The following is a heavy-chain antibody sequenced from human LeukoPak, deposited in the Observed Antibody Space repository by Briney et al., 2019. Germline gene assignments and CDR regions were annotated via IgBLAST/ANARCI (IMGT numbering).Heavy chain of an antibody. CDR3: ASPYYYDSSGYYLH. CDR2: IYYSGST. V-gene: IGHV4-39*01. J-gene: IGHJ4*02. CDR1: GVSISSSSYY. D-gene: IGHD3-22*01. Sequence: SETLSLTCTVSGVSISSSSYYWGWIRQPPGKGLEWIGSIYYSGSTYYNPSLKSRVTISVDTSKNQFSLKLSFVSAADTDVYYCASPYYYDSSGYYLHWGQGALVTVSS.